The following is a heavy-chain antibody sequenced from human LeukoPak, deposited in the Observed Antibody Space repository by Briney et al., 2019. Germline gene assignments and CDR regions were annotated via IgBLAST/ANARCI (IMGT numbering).Heavy chain of an antibody. D-gene: IGHD3-9*01. V-gene: IGHV4-4*02. CDR2: IHRAGRT. J-gene: IGHJ4*02. Sequence: PSGTLSLTCAVSGVSISSGEWWIWVRQPPGQGLEWIGEIHRAGRTRYNPSLKSRVTISMDYSKNQFSLKLTSVTAADTAIYYCGKTDIYFNPIDYWGPGSLVTVSS. CDR1: GVSISSGEW. CDR3: GKTDIYFNPIDY.